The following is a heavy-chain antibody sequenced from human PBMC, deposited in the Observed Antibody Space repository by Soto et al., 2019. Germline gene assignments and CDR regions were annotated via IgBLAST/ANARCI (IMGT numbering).Heavy chain of an antibody. CDR3: ARESEDLTSNFDY. V-gene: IGHV3-21*01. CDR2: ISSTTKYI. J-gene: IGHJ4*02. Sequence: GGSLRLSCAASRFTFSRYSMNWVLQAPGKELEWVSSISSTTKYIYYAGSMKGRFTVSRNNAKNSVYLDMNSLSAEDTAVYYCARESEDLTSNFDYWGQGTLVTVSS. CDR1: RFTFSRYS.